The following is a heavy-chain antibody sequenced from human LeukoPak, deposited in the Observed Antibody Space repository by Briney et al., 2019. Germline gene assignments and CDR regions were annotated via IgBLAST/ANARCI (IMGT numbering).Heavy chain of an antibody. CDR2: MNPKSGNT. CDR3: ARGLRQQWLVRKNGVSYYYYMDV. CDR1: GYTFTSYD. D-gene: IGHD6-19*01. Sequence: GASVKVSCKASGYTFTSYDINWVRQAPGQGLEWMGWMNPKSGNTGYAQKFQGRVTMTRNTSISTAYMELSSLRSEDTAVYYCARGLRQQWLVRKNGVSYYYYMDVWGKGTTVTISS. V-gene: IGHV1-8*01. J-gene: IGHJ6*03.